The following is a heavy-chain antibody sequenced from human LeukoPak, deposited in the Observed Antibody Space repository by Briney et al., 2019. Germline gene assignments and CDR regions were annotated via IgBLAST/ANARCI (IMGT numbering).Heavy chain of an antibody. CDR2: ISVYSGNT. V-gene: IGHV1-18*01. CDR1: GYTFASYG. D-gene: IGHD1-14*01. J-gene: IGHJ5*02. CDR3: ARAGWSLGP. Sequence: ASVKVSCKASGYTFASYGVSWVRQAPGQGPEWMAWISVYSGNTKYAQKFQDRVTLTADTSTSTVYMELRSLRSDDTAVYYCARAGWSLGPWGQGTLVTVSS.